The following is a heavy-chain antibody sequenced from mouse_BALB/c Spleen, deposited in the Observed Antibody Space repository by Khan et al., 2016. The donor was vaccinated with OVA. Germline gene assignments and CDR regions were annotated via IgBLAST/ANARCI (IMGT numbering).Heavy chain of an antibody. J-gene: IGHJ4*01. Sequence: DLVKPGASVKLSCKASGYTFTSYWINWIKQRPGQGLEWIGRIAPGSGSNYYNEMFKGKATLTVDTSSTTAYIQVRSLSSEDSAVYCCGRSTYYGSGLYAMDYWGQGTSVTVSS. CDR1: GYTFTSYW. D-gene: IGHD1-1*01. CDR2: IAPGSGSN. CDR3: GRSTYYGSGLYAMDY. V-gene: IGHV1S41*01.